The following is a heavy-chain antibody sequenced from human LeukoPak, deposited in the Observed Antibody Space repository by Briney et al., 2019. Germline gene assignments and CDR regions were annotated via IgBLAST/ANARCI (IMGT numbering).Heavy chain of an antibody. D-gene: IGHD6-19*01. CDR2: IWYDGSNK. CDR1: GFTFSSYG. J-gene: IGHJ4*02. CDR3: ARERIAVAGEFDY. V-gene: IGHV3-33*01. Sequence: GRSLRLSCAASGFTFSSYGMHWVRQAPGKGLEWVAVIWYDGSNKYYADSVKGRFTISRDSSKNTLYLQMNSLRAEDTAVYYCARERIAVAGEFDYWGQGTLVTVSS.